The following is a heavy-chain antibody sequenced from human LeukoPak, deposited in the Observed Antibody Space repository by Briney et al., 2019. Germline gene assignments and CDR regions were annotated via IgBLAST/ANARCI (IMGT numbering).Heavy chain of an antibody. Sequence: SETLSLTCTVSGGSISSNIYYWGWIRQPPGRGLEWIGIISYSGSTYYNPSLRSRVTISLDTSKNQFSLKLSSVTAADTAVYYCAREGLNMVRGIIPKEAWGWFDPWGQGTLVTVSS. CDR1: GGSISSNIYY. CDR3: AREGLNMVRGIIPKEAWGWFDP. CDR2: ISYSGST. D-gene: IGHD3-10*01. V-gene: IGHV4-39*07. J-gene: IGHJ5*02.